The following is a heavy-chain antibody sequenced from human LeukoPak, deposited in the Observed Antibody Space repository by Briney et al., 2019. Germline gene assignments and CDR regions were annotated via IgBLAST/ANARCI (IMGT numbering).Heavy chain of an antibody. J-gene: IGHJ3*02. CDR3: ARSMIVGAFDI. CDR1: GYTFTGYY. V-gene: IGHV1-2*02. CDR2: INPNSGGT. Sequence: GASVKVSCKASGYTFTGYYMHWVRQAPGQGLEWMGWINPNSGGTNYAQKFQGRVTMTRDTSISTAYMELSSLRSEDTAVYYCARSMIVGAFDIWGQGTMVTVSS. D-gene: IGHD3-22*01.